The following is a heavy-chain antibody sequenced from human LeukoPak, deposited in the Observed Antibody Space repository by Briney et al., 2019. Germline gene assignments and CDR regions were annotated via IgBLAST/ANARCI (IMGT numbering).Heavy chain of an antibody. CDR1: GYTFTSYA. CDR2: INAGNGNT. D-gene: IGHD1-1*01. J-gene: IGHJ5*02. CDR3: ARADRMGNDAFDP. V-gene: IGHV1-3*01. Sequence: ASVKVSCKASGYTFTSYAMHWVRQAPGQRLEWMGWINAGNGNTKYSQKFQGRVTMTRNTSISTAYMELSSLRSEDTAVYYCARADRMGNDAFDPWGQGTLVTVSS.